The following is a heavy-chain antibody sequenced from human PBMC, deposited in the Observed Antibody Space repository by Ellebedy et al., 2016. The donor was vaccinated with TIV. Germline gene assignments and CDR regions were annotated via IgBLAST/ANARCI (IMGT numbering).Heavy chain of an antibody. CDR2: INTNSGNP. V-gene: IGHV7-4-1*02. CDR1: GYTFTSHP. CDR3: ARTGIWGNAFDI. J-gene: IGHJ3*02. D-gene: IGHD7-27*01. Sequence: AASVKVSCKASGYTFTSHPLNWARQAPGQGLEWMGWINTNSGNPTYAQAFTGRIVFSLDTSVSTAYLQISSLRAEDSAVYYCARTGIWGNAFDIWGQGTMVTVSS.